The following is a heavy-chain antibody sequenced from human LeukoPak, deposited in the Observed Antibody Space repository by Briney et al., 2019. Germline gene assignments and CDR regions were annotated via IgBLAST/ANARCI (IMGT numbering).Heavy chain of an antibody. CDR2: ISTDGSRP. V-gene: IGHV3-74*01. Sequence: GGSLRLSCAASGFTFSSHWMHWVRHAPGKGLVWVSGISTDGSRPRYADSVNGRFTISRDNAKNMLYLQMNSLRAEDTAVYFCVRDGQGSTPLDYWGQGTLVTVSS. D-gene: IGHD2-15*01. CDR1: GFTFSSHW. CDR3: VRDGQGSTPLDY. J-gene: IGHJ4*02.